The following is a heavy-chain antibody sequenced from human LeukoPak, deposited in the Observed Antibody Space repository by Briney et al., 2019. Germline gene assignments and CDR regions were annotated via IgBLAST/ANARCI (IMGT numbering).Heavy chain of an antibody. CDR3: ARVGSLYCSGGSCYWFAP. CDR2: IIPIFGTA. V-gene: IGHV1-69*01. Sequence: SVKVSCKASGGTFSSYAISWVRQAPGQGLEWMGGIIPIFGTANYAQKFQGRVTITADESTSTAYMELSSLRSEDTAVYYCARVGSLYCSGGSCYWFAPWGQGTLVTVPS. CDR1: GGTFSSYA. D-gene: IGHD2-15*01. J-gene: IGHJ5*02.